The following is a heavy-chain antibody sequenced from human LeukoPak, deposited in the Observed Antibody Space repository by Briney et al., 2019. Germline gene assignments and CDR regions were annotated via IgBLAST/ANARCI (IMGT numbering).Heavy chain of an antibody. CDR3: ARGLDIVVVPAAISETHHQYYFDY. J-gene: IGHJ4*02. D-gene: IGHD2-2*02. Sequence: SGTLSLTCAVSGGSISSGGYSWSWIRQPPGKGLEWIGYIYHSGSTYYNPSLKSRVTISVDRSKNQFSLKLSSVTAADTAVYYCARGLDIVVVPAAISETHHQYYFDYWGQGTLVTVSS. V-gene: IGHV4-30-2*01. CDR2: IYHSGST. CDR1: GGSISSGGYS.